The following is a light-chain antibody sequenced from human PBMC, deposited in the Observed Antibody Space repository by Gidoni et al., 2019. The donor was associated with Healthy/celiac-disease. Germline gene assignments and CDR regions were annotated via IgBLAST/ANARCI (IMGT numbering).Light chain of an antibody. CDR1: SSDVGGYNY. CDR2: DVS. Sequence: QSALTQPRSVSGSPGQSVTISCTGTSSDVGGYNYVSCYQQHPGKAPKLMIYDVSKRPSGVPDRFSGSKSGNTASLTIAGLQAEDEADYYCCSYAGSYSEVFGTGTKVTVL. CDR3: CSYAGSYSEV. J-gene: IGLJ1*01. V-gene: IGLV2-11*01.